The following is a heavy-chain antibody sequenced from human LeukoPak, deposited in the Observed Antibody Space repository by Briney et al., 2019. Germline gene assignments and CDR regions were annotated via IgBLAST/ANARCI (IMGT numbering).Heavy chain of an antibody. D-gene: IGHD1-26*01. CDR2: FDPEDGET. Sequence: ASVKVSCKVSGYTLTELSMHWVRQAPGKGLEWMGGFDPEDGETIYAQKFQGRVTMTEDTSTDTAYMELSSLRSEDTAVYYCATAFTEVGASVSAFDIWGQGTMATVSS. V-gene: IGHV1-24*01. CDR3: ATAFTEVGASVSAFDI. J-gene: IGHJ3*02. CDR1: GYTLTELS.